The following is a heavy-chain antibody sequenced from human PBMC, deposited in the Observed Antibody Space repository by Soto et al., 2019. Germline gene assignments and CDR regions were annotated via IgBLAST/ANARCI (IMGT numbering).Heavy chain of an antibody. CDR2: IYYSGST. J-gene: IGHJ4*02. CDR3: ARVGGFGATTIDY. CDR1: GGSISSGDYY. Sequence: QVQLQESGPGLVKPSQTLSLTCTVSGGSISSGDYYWSWIRQPPGKGLEWIGYIYYSGSTYYNPSLKSRVTLSVDPSRNQSSLKLSSVTAADTAVYYCARVGGFGATTIDYWGQGTLVTVSS. V-gene: IGHV4-30-4*01. D-gene: IGHD3-10*01.